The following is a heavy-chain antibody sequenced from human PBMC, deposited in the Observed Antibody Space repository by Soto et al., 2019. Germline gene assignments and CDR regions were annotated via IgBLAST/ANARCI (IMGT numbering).Heavy chain of an antibody. V-gene: IGHV5-51*01. D-gene: IGHD6-19*01. CDR2: INPGDSDT. J-gene: IGHJ5*02. CDR3: ASPDSTGWYDH. Sequence: GASLKISCKASGYSFTSYWIAWVRQMPGKGLEWMAIINPGDSDTRYSPSFQGQVTMSADKSINTAYLQWSSLKASDAAMYYCASPDSTGWYDHWGQGTLVTVSS. CDR1: GYSFTSYW.